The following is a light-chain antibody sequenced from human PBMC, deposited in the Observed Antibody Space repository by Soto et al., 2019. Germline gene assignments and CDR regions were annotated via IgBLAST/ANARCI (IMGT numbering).Light chain of an antibody. CDR1: SSDVGGYNF. CDR2: EVS. CDR3: SSYTSSTLVV. J-gene: IGLJ2*01. V-gene: IGLV2-14*01. Sequence: QSVLTQPASVSGSPGPSITISCTGTSSDVGGYNFVSWYQHLPGKAPKLMIYEVSNRPSGVSNRFSGSKSGNTASLTISGLQAEDEADYYCSSYTSSTLVVFGGGTKLTVL.